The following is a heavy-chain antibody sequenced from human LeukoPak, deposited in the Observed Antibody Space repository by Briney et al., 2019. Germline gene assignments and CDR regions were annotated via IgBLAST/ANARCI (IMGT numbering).Heavy chain of an antibody. CDR2: IYHSGST. J-gene: IGHJ3*02. CDR3: ARFYQVVMDAFDS. V-gene: IGHV4-38-2*02. D-gene: IGHD3-22*01. CDR1: GYSISSGYY. Sequence: KPSETLSLTCTVSGYSISSGYYWGWIRQPPGKGLEWIGSIYHSGSTYYNPSLKSRVTISVDTSMNQFSLKLSSVAAADTAVYYCARFYQVVMDAFDSWGKGTMFTVSS.